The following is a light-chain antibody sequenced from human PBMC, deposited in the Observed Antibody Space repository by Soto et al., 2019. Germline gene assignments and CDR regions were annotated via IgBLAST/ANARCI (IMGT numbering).Light chain of an antibody. CDR2: AAS. V-gene: IGKV1-9*01. CDR3: QQLNSYPLT. Sequence: DIQLTQSPSFLSASIGDRVTITCRASQGISSYLAWYQQKPGKAPKLLIYAASNLQSGVPSRFSGSGSGTEFTLTVNSLQPEDFATYYCQQLNSYPLTFGGGTKVGIK. J-gene: IGKJ4*01. CDR1: QGISSY.